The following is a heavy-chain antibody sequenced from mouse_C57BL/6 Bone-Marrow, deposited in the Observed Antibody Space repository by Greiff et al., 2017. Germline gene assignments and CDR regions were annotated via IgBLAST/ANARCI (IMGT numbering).Heavy chain of an antibody. J-gene: IGHJ4*01. CDR3: AIVAMDN. V-gene: IGHV1-74*01. Sequence: QVQLQQPGAELVKPGASVKVSCKASGYTFTSYWMHWVKPRPGQGLEWIGWLHPSDSVTHYNQQFKGKATLTVDKSSSTAYMQLSSLPSADSAVYYCAIVAMDNGGQGTSVTVS. CDR1: GYTFTSYW. CDR2: LHPSDSVT.